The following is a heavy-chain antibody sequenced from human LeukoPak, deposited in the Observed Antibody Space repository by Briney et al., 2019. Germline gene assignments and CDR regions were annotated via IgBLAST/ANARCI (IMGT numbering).Heavy chain of an antibody. D-gene: IGHD3-3*01. CDR2: IYSGGST. J-gene: IGHJ4*02. Sequence: GGSLRLSXAASGFTVRSNYMSWVRQAPGKGLEWLSIIYSGGSTYYADSVKGRFTISRDNAKNSLYLQMNSLRAEDTAVYYCARDYDFWSDIDYWGQGTLVTVSS. V-gene: IGHV3-66*01. CDR1: GFTVRSNY. CDR3: ARDYDFWSDIDY.